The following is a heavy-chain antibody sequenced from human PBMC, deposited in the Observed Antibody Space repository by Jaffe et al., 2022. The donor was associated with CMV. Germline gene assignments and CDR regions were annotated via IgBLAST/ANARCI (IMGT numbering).Heavy chain of an antibody. CDR1: GFTFSSYE. Sequence: EVQLVESGGGLVQPGGSLRLSCAASGFTFSSYEMNWVRQAPGKGLEWVSYISSSGSTIYYADSVKGRFTISRDNAKNSLYLQMNSLRAEDTAVYYCARGYYDSSGYPNNWYFDLWGRGTLVTVSS. V-gene: IGHV3-48*03. CDR2: ISSSGSTI. D-gene: IGHD3-22*01. J-gene: IGHJ2*01. CDR3: ARGYYDSSGYPNNWYFDL.